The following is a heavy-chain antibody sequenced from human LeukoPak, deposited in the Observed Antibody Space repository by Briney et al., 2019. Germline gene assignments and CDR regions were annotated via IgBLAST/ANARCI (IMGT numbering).Heavy chain of an antibody. V-gene: IGHV3-33*01. CDR3: ARNQIPGVAEYYFDY. CDR1: GFTFSSYG. CDR2: IWYDGSNK. D-gene: IGHD1-14*01. J-gene: IGHJ4*02. Sequence: GGSLRLSCAASGFTFSSYGMHWVRQAPGKGLEWVAVIWYDGSNKYYADSVKGRFTISRDNSKNTLYLQMNSLRAEDTAVYYCARNQIPGVAEYYFDYWGQGTLVTVSS.